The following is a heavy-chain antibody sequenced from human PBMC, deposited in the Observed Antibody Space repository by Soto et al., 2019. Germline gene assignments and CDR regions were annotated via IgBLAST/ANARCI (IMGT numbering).Heavy chain of an antibody. CDR3: TTDRRSGYDPQFDF. Sequence: GSLRLSCTASGFTFYNTWMSLVRQAPGKGLEWVGRVKSKTDGGATDYTAPVKGRFTISRDDSQNTLYLQMKSLQTDDTAVYYCTTDRRSGYDPQFDFWGQGTLVTVSS. V-gene: IGHV3-15*01. CDR1: GFTFYNTW. CDR2: VKSKTDGGAT. J-gene: IGHJ4*02. D-gene: IGHD6-25*01.